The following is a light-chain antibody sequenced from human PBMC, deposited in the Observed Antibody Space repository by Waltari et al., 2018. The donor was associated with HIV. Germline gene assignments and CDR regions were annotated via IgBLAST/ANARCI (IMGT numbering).Light chain of an antibody. CDR1: VLTKKY. J-gene: IGLJ3*02. V-gene: IGLV3-27*01. CDR3: YSAADNIEV. Sequence: SFELTQPSSVSVSPGQTARIPCSGDVLTKKYARWFQQKPGQAPLLVIYKDTERPSGIPERFSGSSSGTTVTLTISGAQVDDEADYYCYSAADNIEVFGGGTKLTVL. CDR2: KDT.